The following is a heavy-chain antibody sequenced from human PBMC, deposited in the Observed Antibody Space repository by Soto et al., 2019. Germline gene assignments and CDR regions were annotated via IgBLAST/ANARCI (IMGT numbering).Heavy chain of an antibody. D-gene: IGHD6-19*01. Sequence: QVQLQESGPGLMKPSGTLSLTCAVSGGSISANWWSWVRQPPGKGLEWIGEIYHNGRTNYNPSLKNRVTMSVDKSQKYFSLNLNSVTAADTAVYYCARHIAVSGTRGFDFWGQGTLVTVSS. J-gene: IGHJ4*02. CDR1: GGSISANW. CDR3: ARHIAVSGTRGFDF. V-gene: IGHV4-4*02. CDR2: IYHNGRT.